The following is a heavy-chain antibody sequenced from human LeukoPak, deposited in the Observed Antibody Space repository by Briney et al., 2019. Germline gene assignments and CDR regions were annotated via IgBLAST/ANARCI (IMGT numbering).Heavy chain of an antibody. CDR3: AKVGTMIVVVITYFDY. J-gene: IGHJ4*02. CDR1: GFTFSSYW. CDR2: ISGSGGST. V-gene: IGHV3-23*01. D-gene: IGHD3-22*01. Sequence: GGSLRLSCAASGFTFSSYWMSWVRQAPGKGLEWVSAISGSGGSTYYADSVKGRFTISRDNSKNTLYLQMNSLRAEDTAVYYCAKVGTMIVVVITYFDYWGQGTLVTVSS.